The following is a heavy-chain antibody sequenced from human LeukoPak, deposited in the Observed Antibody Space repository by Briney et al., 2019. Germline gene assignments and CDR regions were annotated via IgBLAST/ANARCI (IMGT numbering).Heavy chain of an antibody. V-gene: IGHV1-2*02. CDR1: GYAFTDNY. CDR2: INPKSGGT. D-gene: IGHD6-19*01. Sequence: ASVKVSCKASGYAFTDNYLHWVRQAPGQGLEWMGWINPKSGGTKYAQKFQGRVTMTRDTSVSTAYLEMSRLRSDDTAVYYCARIGNSGWHKHFDNWGQGTLVTVSS. J-gene: IGHJ4*02. CDR3: ARIGNSGWHKHFDN.